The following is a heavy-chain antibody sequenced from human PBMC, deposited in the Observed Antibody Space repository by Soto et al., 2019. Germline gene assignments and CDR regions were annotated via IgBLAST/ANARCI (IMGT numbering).Heavy chain of an antibody. V-gene: IGHV3-7*01. J-gene: IGHJ4*02. D-gene: IGHD1-26*01. CDR2: MNQDGREK. CDR1: GFTFSSYW. CDR3: ARDGSFGASFDY. Sequence: PGGSLRLSCAASGFTFSSYWMSWVRQAPGKGLEWVANMNQDGREKNYVDSVKGRFTISRDNAKNSLYLQMNSLRAEDTAVYYCARDGSFGASFDYWGQGNLVTVCS.